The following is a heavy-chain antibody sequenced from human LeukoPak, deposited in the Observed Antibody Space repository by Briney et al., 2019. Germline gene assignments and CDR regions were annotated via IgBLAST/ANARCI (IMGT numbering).Heavy chain of an antibody. V-gene: IGHV3-7*01. CDR3: ARDLDSGNYFFAY. Sequence: GGSLRLSCAASGFTFSSNWMSWVRQAPGEGLEWVANIKQDGSEKYYVDSVKGRFTISRDNAKNSLYLQMNSLRAEDTAVYYCARDLDSGNYFFAYWGQGTPVTVSS. J-gene: IGHJ4*02. CDR2: IKQDGSEK. CDR1: GFTFSSNW. D-gene: IGHD3-22*01.